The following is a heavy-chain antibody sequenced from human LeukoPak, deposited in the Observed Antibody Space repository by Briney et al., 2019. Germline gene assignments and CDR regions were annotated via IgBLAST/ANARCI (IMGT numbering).Heavy chain of an antibody. Sequence: GGSLRLSCAESGVTFRDYLMSWIRQAPGKGRECVAYITSSGDDIYYAESVKGRFTISRNNAKNALFLRMSSLRVEDTATYYRSSDIVATSGDFWGQGTLVSVSS. CDR2: ITSSGDDI. J-gene: IGHJ4*02. CDR3: SSDIVATSGDF. V-gene: IGHV3-11*01. CDR1: GVTFRDYL. D-gene: IGHD5-12*01.